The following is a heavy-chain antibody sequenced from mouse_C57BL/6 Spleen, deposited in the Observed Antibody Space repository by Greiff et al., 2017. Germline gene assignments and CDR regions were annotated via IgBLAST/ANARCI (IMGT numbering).Heavy chain of an antibody. J-gene: IGHJ1*03. D-gene: IGHD2-3*01. V-gene: IGHV1-26*01. CDR3: ARGDGYHWYFDV. Sequence: EVQLQQSGPELVKPGASVKISCKASGYTFTDYYMNWVKQSHGKSLEWIGDINPNNGGTSYNQKFKGKATLTVDKSSSTAYMELRSLTSEDSAVDYCARGDGYHWYFDVWGTGTTVTVSS. CDR2: INPNNGGT. CDR1: GYTFTDYY.